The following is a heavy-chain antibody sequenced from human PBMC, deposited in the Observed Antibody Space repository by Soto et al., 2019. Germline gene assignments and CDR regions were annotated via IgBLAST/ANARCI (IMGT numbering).Heavy chain of an antibody. V-gene: IGHV1-69*13. CDR1: GGAFSSYA. CDR2: IIPIFGTA. J-gene: IGHJ3*02. D-gene: IGHD3-3*01. CDR3: ARDLRIFGVVKAAAFDI. Sequence: SVKVSCKASGGAFSSYAISWVRQAPGQGLEWMGGIIPIFGTANYAQKFQGRVTITADESTSTAYMELSSLRSEDTAVYYCARDLRIFGVVKAAAFDIWGQGTMVTVSS.